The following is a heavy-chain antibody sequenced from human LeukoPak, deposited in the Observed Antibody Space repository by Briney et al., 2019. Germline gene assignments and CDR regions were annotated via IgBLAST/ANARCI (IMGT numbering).Heavy chain of an antibody. CDR1: GFTVSSNY. V-gene: IGHV3-53*01. D-gene: IGHD3-22*01. CDR2: IYSGGST. CDR3: ARADSSGYYLNSDAFDI. J-gene: IGHJ3*02. Sequence: GGSLRLSYAASGFTVSSNYMSWVRQAPGKGLEWVSVIYSGGSTYYADSVKGRFTISRDNSKNTLYLQMNSLRAEDTAVYYCARADSSGYYLNSDAFDIWGQGTMVTVSS.